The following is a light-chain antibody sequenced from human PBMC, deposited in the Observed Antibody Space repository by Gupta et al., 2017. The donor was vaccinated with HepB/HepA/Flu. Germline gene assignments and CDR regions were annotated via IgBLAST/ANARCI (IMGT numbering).Light chain of an antibody. CDR1: QDIGIA. Sequence: ATRLTQSPPSFSASPGDIVTITCRASQDIGIALTWYQQKPGKAPNLLIHAASTLHSGVPSRFSGSGSGTEFTLTIRLLQSEDFATFYCQQYYSYPRTFGPGTKVEVK. CDR3: QQYYSYPRT. CDR2: AAS. V-gene: IGKV1-8*01. J-gene: IGKJ1*01.